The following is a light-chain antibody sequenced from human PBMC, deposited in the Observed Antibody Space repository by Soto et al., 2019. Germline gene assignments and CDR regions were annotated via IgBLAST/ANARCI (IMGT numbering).Light chain of an antibody. CDR3: QQYGSSGT. J-gene: IGKJ1*01. Sequence: EIVMTQSPATLSVSPGERATLSCRASQSVSSSYIAWYQQRPGQTPSLLIYGASTRATGIPDRFSGSGSGTHFTLTISRLEPEDFAVYYCQQYGSSGTFGQGTKVDI. CDR1: QSVSSSY. V-gene: IGKV3-20*01. CDR2: GAS.